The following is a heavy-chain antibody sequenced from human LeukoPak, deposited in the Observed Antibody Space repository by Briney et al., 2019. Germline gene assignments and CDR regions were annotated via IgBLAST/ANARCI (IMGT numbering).Heavy chain of an antibody. CDR3: AKAVGSGYSYGTFDY. CDR1: GFTFDDYA. CDR2: ISWNSGSI. Sequence: GGSLRLSCAASGFTFDDYAMHWVRQAPGKGLEWVSGISWNSGSIGYADSVKGRFTISRDNAKNSLYLQMNSLGAEDMALYYCAKAVGSGYSYGTFDYWGQGTLVTVSS. V-gene: IGHV3-9*03. J-gene: IGHJ4*02. D-gene: IGHD5-18*01.